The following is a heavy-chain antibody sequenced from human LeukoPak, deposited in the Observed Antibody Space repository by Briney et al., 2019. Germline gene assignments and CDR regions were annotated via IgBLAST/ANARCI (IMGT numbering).Heavy chain of an antibody. CDR1: GGSFSGYY. Sequence: SETLSLTCAVYGGSFSGYYWSWIRQPPGKGLEWIGEINHSGSTNYNPSLKSRVTISVDTSKKQFSLKLSSVTDADTAVYYCARAGLMTYAVWGQGTMVTVSS. D-gene: IGHD2-21*02. CDR2: INHSGST. CDR3: ARAGLMTYAV. V-gene: IGHV4-34*01. J-gene: IGHJ3*01.